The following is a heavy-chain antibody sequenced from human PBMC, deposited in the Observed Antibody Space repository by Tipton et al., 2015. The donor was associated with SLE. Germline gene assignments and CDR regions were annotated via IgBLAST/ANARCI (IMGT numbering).Heavy chain of an antibody. CDR3: VRDGPSGSYSDY. CDR2: IYSAGNT. Sequence: LSLTCTVSGGSISSYYWSWIRQPPGKGLEWVSIIYSAGNTFYVDSVKGRFTISRDNSKNTLNLQMNSLRVEDTAVYYCVRDGPSGSYSDYWGQGTLVTVSS. CDR1: GGSISSYY. V-gene: IGHV3-53*05. J-gene: IGHJ4*02. D-gene: IGHD1-26*01.